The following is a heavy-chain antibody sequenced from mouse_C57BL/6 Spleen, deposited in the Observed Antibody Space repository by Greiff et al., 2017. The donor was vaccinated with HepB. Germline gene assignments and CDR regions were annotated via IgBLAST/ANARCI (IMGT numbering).Heavy chain of an antibody. V-gene: IGHV5-4*01. CDR1: GFTFSSYA. Sequence: EVKLQESGGGLVKPGGSLKLSCAASGFTFSSYAMSWVRQTPEKRLEWVATISDGGSYTYYPDNVKGRFTISRDNAKNNLYLQMSHLKSEDTAMYYCARDNGRARWFAYWGQGTLVTVSA. CDR2: ISDGGSYT. CDR3: ARDNGRARWFAY. J-gene: IGHJ3*01. D-gene: IGHD1-1*01.